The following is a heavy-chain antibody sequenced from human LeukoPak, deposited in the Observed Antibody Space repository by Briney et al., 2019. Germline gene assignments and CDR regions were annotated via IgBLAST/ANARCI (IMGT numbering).Heavy chain of an antibody. D-gene: IGHD2-15*01. CDR1: GFTFRSYW. V-gene: IGHV3-7*01. CDR2: IKQDGSEK. J-gene: IGHJ4*02. CDR3: ARDYCSGGTCHDPL. Sequence: GGSLSLSCAASGFTFRSYWMSWVRQPPGKGLEWVANIKQDGSEKYHVDSVKGRFTISRDNAKNSLYLQMNSLRAEDTAVYYCARDYCSGGTCHDPLWGQGTLVTVSS.